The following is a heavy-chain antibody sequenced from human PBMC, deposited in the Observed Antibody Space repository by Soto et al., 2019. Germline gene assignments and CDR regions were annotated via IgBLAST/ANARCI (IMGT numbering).Heavy chain of an antibody. CDR1: GFTFSAYA. CDR2: ISYDGSTK. CDR3: ARDGGECSRTSCYNEIPPAWLGP. D-gene: IGHD2-2*02. V-gene: IGHV3-30-3*01. J-gene: IGHJ5*02. Sequence: PGGSLRLSCAASGFTFSAYAMHWVRQAPGKGLEWLAVISYDGSTKFYADTVKGRFTISRGNSKNTLYLQMNSLRAEESGIYYCARDGGECSRTSCYNEIPPAWLGPWGQGAMVTVYS.